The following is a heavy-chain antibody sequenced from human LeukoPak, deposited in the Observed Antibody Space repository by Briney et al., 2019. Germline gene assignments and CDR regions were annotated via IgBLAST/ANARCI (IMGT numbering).Heavy chain of an antibody. Sequence: GGSLRLSCIASGFTVSSNYMTWVRQAPGKGLGWVSIIYSGGSTYYADSVKGRFTISRDNSKNTLYLQMYSLRAEDTAVYYCARGGAMIRGVFDYWGQGTLVTVSS. D-gene: IGHD3-10*01. CDR2: IYSGGST. J-gene: IGHJ4*02. CDR3: ARGGAMIRGVFDY. V-gene: IGHV3-66*01. CDR1: GFTVSSNY.